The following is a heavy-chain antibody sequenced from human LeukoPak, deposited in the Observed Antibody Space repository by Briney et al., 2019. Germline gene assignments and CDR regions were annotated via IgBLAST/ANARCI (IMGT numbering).Heavy chain of an antibody. J-gene: IGHJ4*02. Sequence: PGGSLRLSCAAAGFTVSSNYMSWVRQAPGTGLEWVSVIYSGGSTYYADSVKGRFTISRDNSKNTLYLQMNSLRAEDTAVYYCARDRDYYGSGSYYDYWGQGTLVTVSS. CDR2: IYSGGST. D-gene: IGHD3-10*01. CDR3: ARDRDYYGSGSYYDY. V-gene: IGHV3-66*01. CDR1: GFTVSSNY.